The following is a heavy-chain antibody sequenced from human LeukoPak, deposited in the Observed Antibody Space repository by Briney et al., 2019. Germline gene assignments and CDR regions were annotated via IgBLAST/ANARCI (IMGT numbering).Heavy chain of an antibody. D-gene: IGHD6-19*01. CDR3: ARGSSGWSTLLGAFDI. Sequence: ASVKVSCKASGYTFTSYAMHWVRQAPGQRLEWMGWINAGNGNTKYSQKFQGRVTITRDTSASTAYMELSSLRSEDTAVYYCARGSSGWSTLLGAFDIWGQGTMVTVSS. J-gene: IGHJ3*02. CDR2: INAGNGNT. V-gene: IGHV1-3*01. CDR1: GYTFTSYA.